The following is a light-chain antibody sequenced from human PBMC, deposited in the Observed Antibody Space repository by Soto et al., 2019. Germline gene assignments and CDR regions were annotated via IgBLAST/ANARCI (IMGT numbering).Light chain of an antibody. V-gene: IGKV3-20*01. CDR2: GAS. CDR3: QQYGSSPQT. Sequence: EFVLSQTPGTLSLAPGATSTLSCRASQTVRSSCLAGFQQKPVQAPRLLIYGASNRATGIPDRFSGSGSGTDFTLTISRLEPEDFAVYYCQQYGSSPQTFGQGTRLEIK. J-gene: IGKJ5*01. CDR1: QTVRSSC.